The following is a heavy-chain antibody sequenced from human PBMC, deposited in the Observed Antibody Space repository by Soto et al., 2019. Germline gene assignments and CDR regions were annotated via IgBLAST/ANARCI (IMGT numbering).Heavy chain of an antibody. V-gene: IGHV1-2*04. CDR1: GYTFTGYY. CDR3: ARGNSGDDDEFDY. D-gene: IGHD5-12*01. CDR2: INPNSGGT. J-gene: IGHJ4*02. Sequence: ASVKVSCKASGYTFTGYYMHWVRQAPGQGLEWMGWINPNSGGTNYAQKFQGWVTMTRDTSINSVYMELSRLRSDDTATYFCARGNSGDDDEFDYWGQGTPVTVSS.